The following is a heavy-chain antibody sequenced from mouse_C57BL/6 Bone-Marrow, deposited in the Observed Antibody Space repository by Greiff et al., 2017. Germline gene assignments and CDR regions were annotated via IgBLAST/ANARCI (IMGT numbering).Heavy chain of an antibody. CDR3: VRENYYGSSNYFDY. CDR1: GFTFNTYA. D-gene: IGHD1-1*01. J-gene: IGHJ2*01. Sequence: EVKLQESGGGLVQPKGSLKLSCAASGFTFNTYAMHWVRQAPGKGLEWVARIRSKSSNYATYYADSVKDRFTISRDDSHSMLYLQMNNLKTADTAMYYCVRENYYGSSNYFDYWGQGTTLTVSS. V-gene: IGHV10-3*01. CDR2: IRSKSSNYAT.